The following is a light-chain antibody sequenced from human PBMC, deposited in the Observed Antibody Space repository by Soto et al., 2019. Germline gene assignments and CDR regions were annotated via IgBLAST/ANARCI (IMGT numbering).Light chain of an antibody. J-gene: IGLJ1*01. CDR1: SSDVGGYNY. CDR2: EVS. CDR3: SSYAGSSNYI. V-gene: IGLV2-8*01. Sequence: QSVLTQPPSASGSPGHSVIISCTGTSSDVGGYNYVSWYQQHPGKAPKLLIYEVSKRPSGVPDRFSGSKSGNTASLTVSGLQAEDEADYYCSSYAGSSNYIFGTGTKVPVL.